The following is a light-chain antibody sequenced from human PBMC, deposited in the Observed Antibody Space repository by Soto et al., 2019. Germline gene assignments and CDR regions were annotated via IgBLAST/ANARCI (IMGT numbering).Light chain of an antibody. V-gene: IGLV2-14*01. CDR3: TSFTSSSTYV. Sequence: QSALTQPASVSGSPGQSITISCTGTSSDVGGYKYVSWYQQHPGKAPKLMIFEVSNRPSGVSHRFSGSKSGNTASLTISGLQTEDEADYYCTSFTSSSTYVFGSGTKLTVL. CDR2: EVS. CDR1: SSDVGGYKY. J-gene: IGLJ1*01.